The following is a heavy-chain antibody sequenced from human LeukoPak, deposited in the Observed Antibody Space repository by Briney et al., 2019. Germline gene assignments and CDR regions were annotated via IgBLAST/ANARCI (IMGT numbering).Heavy chain of an antibody. CDR3: ARHYDFWSGYYKGGYYYYYGMDV. CDR2: IYYSGST. Sequence: PSETLSLTCTVSGGSISSSSYYWGWIRQPPGKGLEWIGSIYYSGSTYYNPSLKSRVTISVDTSKNQFSLKLSSVTAADTAVYYCARHYDFWSGYYKGGYYYYYGMDVWGQGTTVTVSS. CDR1: GGSISSSSYY. D-gene: IGHD3-3*01. V-gene: IGHV4-39*01. J-gene: IGHJ6*02.